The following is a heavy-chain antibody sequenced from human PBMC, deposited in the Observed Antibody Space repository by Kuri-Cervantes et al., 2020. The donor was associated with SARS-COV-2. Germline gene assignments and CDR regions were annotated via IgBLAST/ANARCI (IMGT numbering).Heavy chain of an antibody. J-gene: IGHJ4*02. CDR1: GFTFSSYE. V-gene: IGHV3-15*01. CDR3: AKEVGPPLKIYGEWDFDY. CDR2: IKSKTDGGTT. D-gene: IGHD3-10*01. Sequence: GESLKISCAASGFTFSSYEMNWVRQAPGKGLEWVGRIKSKTDGGTTDYAAPVKGRFTISRDDSKNTLYLQMNSLRAEDTAVYYCAKEVGPPLKIYGEWDFDYWGQGTLVTVSS.